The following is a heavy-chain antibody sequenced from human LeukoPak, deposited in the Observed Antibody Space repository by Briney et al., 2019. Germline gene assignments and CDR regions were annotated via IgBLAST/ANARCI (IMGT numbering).Heavy chain of an antibody. J-gene: IGHJ4*02. CDR1: GFTFSSSA. Sequence: GGSLRLSCAASGFTFSSSAMSCVRQAPGKGLEWVSSISGSGSGGSTYYADSVKGRFTISRDNSKNSLYLQMNSLRAEDTALYYCAKVYGSGSEGFDYWGQGTLVTVSS. CDR3: AKVYGSGSEGFDY. D-gene: IGHD3-10*01. CDR2: ISGSGSGGST. V-gene: IGHV3-23*01.